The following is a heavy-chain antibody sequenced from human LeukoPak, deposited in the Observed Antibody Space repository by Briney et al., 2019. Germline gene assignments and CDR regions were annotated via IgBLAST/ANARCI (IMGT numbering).Heavy chain of an antibody. D-gene: IGHD1-26*01. J-gene: IGHJ6*03. Sequence: GGSLRLSCAASGFTFSSYWMHWVRQAPGKGLVWVSRINSDGSSTSYADSVKGRFTISRDNAKNSLYLQVNNLRAEDTAVYYCARKGGATTYGYYYYYMDVWGKGTTVTISS. CDR3: ARKGGATTYGYYYYYMDV. CDR1: GFTFSSYW. CDR2: INSDGSST. V-gene: IGHV3-74*01.